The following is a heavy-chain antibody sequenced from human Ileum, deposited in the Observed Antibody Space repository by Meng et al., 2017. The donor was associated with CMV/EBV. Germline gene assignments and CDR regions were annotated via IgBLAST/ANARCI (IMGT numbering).Heavy chain of an antibody. CDR3: ARVGFYNWFDP. J-gene: IGHJ5*02. V-gene: IGHV3-74*01. D-gene: IGHD2-2*03. CDR1: GFTFSSYW. Sequence: GGSLRLSCAASGFTFSSYWMHWVRQAPGKGLVWVSRINSDGSSTSYADSVKGRFTISRDNAKNSLYLQMNSLRAEDTALYYCARVGFYNWFDPWGQGTLVTVSS. CDR2: INSDGSST.